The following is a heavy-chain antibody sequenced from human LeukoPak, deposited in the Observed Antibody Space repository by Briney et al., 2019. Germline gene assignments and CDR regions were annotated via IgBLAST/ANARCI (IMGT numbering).Heavy chain of an antibody. CDR3: ARICSSTDCLIPD. CDR1: GFTFSRHW. D-gene: IGHD2-2*01. V-gene: IGHV3-74*01. CDR2: INSDTSDT. J-gene: IGHJ4*02. Sequence: GGSLRLSCAASGFTFSRHWMHWVRQAPGKGLVWISRINSDTSDTNYADFVKGRFTISRDNAKNTVYLQINSLRDEDTAVYYCARICSSTDCLIPDWGQGTLVTVSS.